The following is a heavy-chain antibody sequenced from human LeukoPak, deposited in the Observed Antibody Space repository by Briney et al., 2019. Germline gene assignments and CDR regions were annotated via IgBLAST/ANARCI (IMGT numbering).Heavy chain of an antibody. V-gene: IGHV1-18*01. Sequence: ASVKVSCKASGYTFTSYGISWVRQAPGQGLEWMGWISAYNGNTNYAQKLQGRVTMTTDTSTSTAYMELRSLRSDDTAVYYCARDGDIVVVPATIWWFDPWGQGTLVTVSS. D-gene: IGHD2-2*01. CDR1: GYTFTSYG. CDR2: ISAYNGNT. CDR3: ARDGDIVVVPATIWWFDP. J-gene: IGHJ5*02.